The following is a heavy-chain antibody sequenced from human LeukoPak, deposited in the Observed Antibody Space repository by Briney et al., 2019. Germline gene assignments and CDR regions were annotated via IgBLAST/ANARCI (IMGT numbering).Heavy chain of an antibody. CDR2: MNPNRGNT. CDR3: ARSRFGEFDYGMDV. Sequence: GASVKVSCKASGYTFISYDINWVRQATGQGLEWMGWMNPNRGNTGYAQKFQGRVTMTRNTSISTAYMEVSSLRSEDTAVYYCARSRFGEFDYGMDVWGQGTTVTVSS. J-gene: IGHJ6*02. V-gene: IGHV1-8*01. CDR1: GYTFISYD. D-gene: IGHD3-10*02.